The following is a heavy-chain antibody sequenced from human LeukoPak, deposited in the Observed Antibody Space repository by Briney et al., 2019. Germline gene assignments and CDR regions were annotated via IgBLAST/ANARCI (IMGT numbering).Heavy chain of an antibody. J-gene: IGHJ4*02. CDR1: GYSFTSYW. CDR2: IYPGDSDT. CDR3: ARRVGSSSWFFDS. V-gene: IGHV5-51*01. Sequence: GESLKISCKGSGYSFTSYWIGWVRQMPGKGLEWMGIIYPGDSDTRYSPSFQGQVTFSADKSISTAYLQWSSLKASDTAFYYCARRVGSSSWFFDSWGQGTLVTASS. D-gene: IGHD6-13*01.